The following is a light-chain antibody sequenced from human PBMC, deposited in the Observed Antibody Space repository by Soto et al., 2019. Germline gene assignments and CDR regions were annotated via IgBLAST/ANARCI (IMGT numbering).Light chain of an antibody. Sequence: QSVLTQPPSASGTPGQSVTISCSGSTSNIGSNTVNWYQQLPGTAPKLLVYSNDQRPSGVPDRFSASKSGTSAFLAIRGLQSEDEGDYDCAVWDDSLNAWVFGGGTKLTVL. J-gene: IGLJ3*02. V-gene: IGLV1-44*01. CDR2: SND. CDR1: TSNIGSNT. CDR3: AVWDDSLNAWV.